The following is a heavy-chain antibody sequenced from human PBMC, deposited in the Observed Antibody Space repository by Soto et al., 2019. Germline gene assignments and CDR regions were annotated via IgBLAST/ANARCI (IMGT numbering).Heavy chain of an antibody. J-gene: IGHJ6*02. CDR1: GYTFTGYY. CDR3: ARAEPLLGANNYYYYYGMDV. CDR2: INPNSGGT. Sequence: ASVKVSCKASGYTFTGYYMHWVRQAPGQGLEWMGWINPNSGGTNYAQKFQGRVTMTRDTSISTAYMELSRLRSDDTAVYYCARAEPLLGANNYYYYYGMDVWGQGTTVTVSS. D-gene: IGHD1-26*01. V-gene: IGHV1-2*02.